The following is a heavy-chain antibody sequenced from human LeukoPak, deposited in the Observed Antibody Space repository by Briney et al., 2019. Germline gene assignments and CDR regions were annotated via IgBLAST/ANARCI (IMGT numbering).Heavy chain of an antibody. CDR2: ISGSGGST. D-gene: IGHD4-23*01. Sequence: GGSPRLSCAASGFTFSSYAMSWVRQAPGRGLEWVSAISGSGGSTYYADSVKGRFTISRDNSKNTLYLQMNSLRAEDTAVYYCAKGAVLNYGGPFDYWGQGTLVTVSS. CDR1: GFTFSSYA. J-gene: IGHJ4*02. V-gene: IGHV3-23*01. CDR3: AKGAVLNYGGPFDY.